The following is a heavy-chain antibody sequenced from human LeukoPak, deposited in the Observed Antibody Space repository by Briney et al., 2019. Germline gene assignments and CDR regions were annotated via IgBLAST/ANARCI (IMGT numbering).Heavy chain of an antibody. CDR2: IHTSGNT. D-gene: IGHD2-21*02. CDR1: GGSITTYY. J-gene: IGHJ4*02. V-gene: IGHV4-4*07. CDR3: AREGSMTARPFVSIDY. Sequence: SETLSLTCTVSGGSITTYYWSWIRQPAGNGLVWMGRIHTSGNTDYNPSLQSRVTMSVDTSKNQFSLKLSSVTAADTAVYYCAREGSMTARPFVSIDYWGQGTLVTVSS.